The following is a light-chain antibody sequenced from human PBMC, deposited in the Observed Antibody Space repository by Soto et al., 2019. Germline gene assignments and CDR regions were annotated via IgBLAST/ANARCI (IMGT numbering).Light chain of an antibody. CDR3: QQYNNWPPWT. J-gene: IGKJ1*01. Sequence: IVMTQSPATLSVSPGERATLSCKASPSVSSNLAWYQRRPGQAPRLLIYGASTRATGIPARFSGSGSGTDFTLTISSLQSEDFGVYYCQQYNNWPPWTFGQGTKVEIK. CDR1: PSVSSN. V-gene: IGKV3-15*01. CDR2: GAS.